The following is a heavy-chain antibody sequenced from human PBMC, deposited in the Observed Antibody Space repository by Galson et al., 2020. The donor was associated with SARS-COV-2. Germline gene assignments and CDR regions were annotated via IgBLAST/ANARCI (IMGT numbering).Heavy chain of an antibody. CDR2: VSYDGSKK. CDR3: ATTVIGRRDSPFDC. J-gene: IGHJ4*02. V-gene: IGHV3-30*04. D-gene: IGHD4-17*01. CDR1: GFTFSSYA. Sequence: GGSLRLSCAASGFTFSSYAMHWVRQAPGKALEWVAVVSYDGSKKYYADSVKGRFTISRANSNDTLYLQMNSLRADDTAVYYCATTVIGRRDSPFDCWGQGTLVTVSS.